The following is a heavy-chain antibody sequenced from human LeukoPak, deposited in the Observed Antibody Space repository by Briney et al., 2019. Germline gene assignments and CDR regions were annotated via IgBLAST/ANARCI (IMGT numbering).Heavy chain of an antibody. J-gene: IGHJ4*02. Sequence: GRSLRLSCAASGFTFSSYAMHWVRQAPGKGLEWVSAISGSGGSTYYADSVKGRFTISRDNSKNTLYLQMNSLRAEDTAVYYCAKDGSNYYDSSGYYYVGSFDYWGQGTLVTVSS. CDR1: GFTFSSYA. D-gene: IGHD3-22*01. V-gene: IGHV3-23*01. CDR3: AKDGSNYYDSSGYYYVGSFDY. CDR2: ISGSGGST.